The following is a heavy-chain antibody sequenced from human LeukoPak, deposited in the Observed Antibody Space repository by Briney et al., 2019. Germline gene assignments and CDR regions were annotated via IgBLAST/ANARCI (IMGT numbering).Heavy chain of an antibody. CDR2: IYYSGST. CDR3: ARRADRLPFDY. CDR1: GGSISSYY. V-gene: IGHV4-59*08. Sequence: SETLSLTCTVSGGSISSYYWSWIRQPPGKGLEWIGYIYYSGSTNYNPSLKSRVTISVDTSKNQFSLKLSSVTAADTAVYYCARRADRLPFDYWGQGTLVTVSS. D-gene: IGHD4-11*01. J-gene: IGHJ4*02.